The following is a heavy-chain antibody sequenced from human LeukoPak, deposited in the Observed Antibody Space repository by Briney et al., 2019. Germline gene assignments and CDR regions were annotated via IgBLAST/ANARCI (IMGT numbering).Heavy chain of an antibody. Sequence: GESLKISCSGSGYSFTDYWIGWVRQMPGKGLEWMGIIYPGDSDTRYSPSFEGQVTISVDKSISTAYLQWSSLKASDTAMYYCARQTRDGSGSRGYSFDFWGQGTLVTVSS. J-gene: IGHJ4*02. D-gene: IGHD3-10*01. CDR3: ARQTRDGSGSRGYSFDF. CDR2: IYPGDSDT. CDR1: GYSFTDYW. V-gene: IGHV5-51*01.